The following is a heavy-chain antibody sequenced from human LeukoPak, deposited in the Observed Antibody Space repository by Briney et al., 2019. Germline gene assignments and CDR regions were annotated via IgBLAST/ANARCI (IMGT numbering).Heavy chain of an antibody. D-gene: IGHD3-10*01. CDR2: INPSGGV. J-gene: IGHJ4*02. Sequence: GASVKVSCKASGYTFINYYMHWVRQAPGQGLEWMGIINPSGGVSSAQKFQGRVTMTRDTSTGTVYMELSRLRSEDTAVYYCARDYHGSGSLTTFDYWGQGTLVTVSS. CDR1: GYTFINYY. CDR3: ARDYHGSGSLTTFDY. V-gene: IGHV1-46*01.